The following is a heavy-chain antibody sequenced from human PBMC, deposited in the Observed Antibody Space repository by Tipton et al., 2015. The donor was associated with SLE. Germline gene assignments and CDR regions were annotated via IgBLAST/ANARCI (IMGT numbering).Heavy chain of an antibody. CDR2: IYYSGST. J-gene: IGHJ6*02. CDR3: AREGDSSSWYARGHYGVDV. CDR1: GGSISSYY. Sequence: TLSLTCTVSGGSISSYYWSWIRQPPGKGLEWIGYIYYSGSTNYNPSLKRRVTISVDTSKNQFSLKLSSVTAADTAVYYCAREGDSSSWYARGHYGVDVWGQGTTVTVSS. D-gene: IGHD6-13*01. V-gene: IGHV4-59*01.